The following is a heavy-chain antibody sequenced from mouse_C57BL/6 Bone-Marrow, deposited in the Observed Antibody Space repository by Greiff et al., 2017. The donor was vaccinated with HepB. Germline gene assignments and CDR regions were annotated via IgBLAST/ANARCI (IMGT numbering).Heavy chain of an antibody. V-gene: IGHV5-12*01. D-gene: IGHD1-1*01. CDR2: ISNGGGST. CDR1: GFTFSDYY. CDR3: ARHEYYGSLDY. Sequence: EVQRVESGGGLVQPGGSLKLSCAASGFTFSDYYMYWVRQTPEKRLEWVAYISNGGGSTYYPDTVKGRFTISRDNAKNTLYLQMSRLKSEDTAMYYCARHEYYGSLDYWGQGTTLTVSS. J-gene: IGHJ2*01.